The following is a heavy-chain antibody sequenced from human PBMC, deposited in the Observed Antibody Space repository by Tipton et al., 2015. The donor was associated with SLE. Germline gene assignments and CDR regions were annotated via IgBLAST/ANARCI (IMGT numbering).Heavy chain of an antibody. Sequence: TLSLTCTVSGGSISSGSYYWSWIRQPAGKGLEWIGHIYTSGSTNYNPSLKSRVTISVDTSKNQFSLKLSSVTAADTAVYYCARAIRFFDPWGQGTLVTVSS. CDR2: IYTSGST. V-gene: IGHV4-61*09. CDR1: GGSISSGSYY. D-gene: IGHD2-2*02. CDR3: ARAIRFFDP. J-gene: IGHJ5*02.